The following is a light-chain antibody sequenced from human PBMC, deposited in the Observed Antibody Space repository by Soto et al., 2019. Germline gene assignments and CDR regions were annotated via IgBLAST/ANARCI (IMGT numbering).Light chain of an antibody. CDR3: QQYDSSWT. J-gene: IGKJ1*01. Sequence: ELGLTQSPGTLSLPQGERATLSCRASQSVSSYLAWYQQKPGQAPRLLIYGASSRATGIPDRFSGSGSGTDFTLTISRLEPEDFAVYYCQQYDSSWTFGQGTKVDIK. CDR2: GAS. V-gene: IGKV3-20*01. CDR1: QSVSSY.